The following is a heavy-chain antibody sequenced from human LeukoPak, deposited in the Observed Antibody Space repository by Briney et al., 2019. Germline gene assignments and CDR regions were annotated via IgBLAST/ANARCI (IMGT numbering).Heavy chain of an antibody. Sequence: GGSLRLSCAASGFTFSSHGMHWVRQAPGKGLEWVAVISYHGINKYYADSVKGRFTISRDNSKNTLYLQMNSLRPEDTAVYYCAKVSGSYRFFDYWGQGTLVTVSS. J-gene: IGHJ4*02. V-gene: IGHV3-30*18. CDR1: GFTFSSHG. CDR3: AKVSGSYRFFDY. D-gene: IGHD3-16*02. CDR2: ISYHGINK.